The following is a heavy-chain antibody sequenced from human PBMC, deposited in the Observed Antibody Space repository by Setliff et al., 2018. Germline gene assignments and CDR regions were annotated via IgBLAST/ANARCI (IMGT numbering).Heavy chain of an antibody. CDR3: ARVGAVNYDFDS. V-gene: IGHV4-38-2*01. J-gene: IGHJ4*02. D-gene: IGHD3-10*01. Sequence: SETLSLTCAVSSYSISTNYYWGWIRQPPGKGLEWIGSIYHSGSTYYNPSLKSRVTISVDTSKNQFSLKLTFVTAADTAVYYCARVGAVNYDFDSWGQGTLVTVSS. CDR1: SYSISTNYY. CDR2: IYHSGST.